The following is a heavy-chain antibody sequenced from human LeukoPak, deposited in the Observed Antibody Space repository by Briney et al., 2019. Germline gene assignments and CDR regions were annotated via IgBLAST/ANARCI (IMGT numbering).Heavy chain of an antibody. V-gene: IGHV1-2*02. J-gene: IGHJ3*02. CDR2: INPNSGGT. CDR1: GYTFTGYD. CDR3: AKVRDYYDFWSFRKRIAGFDI. D-gene: IGHD3-3*01. Sequence: ASVKVSCKASGYTFTGYDMHWVRQAPGQGLEWMGWINPNSGGTNYAQKFQGRVTITRDTSISTAYMELSRLRSDDTAVYYCAKVRDYYDFWSFRKRIAGFDIWGQGTMVTVSS.